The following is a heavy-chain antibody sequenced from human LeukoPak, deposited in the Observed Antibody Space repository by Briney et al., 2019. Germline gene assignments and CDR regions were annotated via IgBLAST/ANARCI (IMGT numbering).Heavy chain of an antibody. CDR2: ISGSGSSI. CDR3: ATDYHGSGTYDY. CDR1: GFTFTGYY. D-gene: IGHD3-10*01. V-gene: IGHV3-11*01. Sequence: GGFLRLSCAGSGFTFTGYYMSWIRQTPEKGLEWISYISGSGSSISYADSVKGRFTISRDNAKKALYLQMNSLRSDDTAVYFCATDYHGSGTYDYWGQGTLVTVSS. J-gene: IGHJ4*02.